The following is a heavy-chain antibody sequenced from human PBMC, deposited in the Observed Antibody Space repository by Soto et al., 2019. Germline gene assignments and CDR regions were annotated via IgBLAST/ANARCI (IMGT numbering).Heavy chain of an antibody. Sequence: QVTLKESGPVLVKPTETLTLTCTVSGFSLSNARMGVSWIRQPPGKALEWLAHIFSNDEKSYSTSLKSRLTISKDTSKSQVVLTMTNMDPVDTATYYCARIFEGYHFDYWGQGTLVTVSS. V-gene: IGHV2-26*01. CDR3: ARIFEGYHFDY. CDR1: GFSLSNARMG. D-gene: IGHD5-18*01. J-gene: IGHJ4*02. CDR2: IFSNDEK.